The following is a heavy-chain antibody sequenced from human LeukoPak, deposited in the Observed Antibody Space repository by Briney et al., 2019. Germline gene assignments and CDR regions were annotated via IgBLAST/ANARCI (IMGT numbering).Heavy chain of an antibody. Sequence: GGSLRLSCAASGFTFSSYAMSWVRQAPGKGLEWVSAISGSGGSTYYADSVKGRFTISRDNSKNTLYLQMNSLRAEDTAVYYCAKDPGRSYYYYYMDVWGKGTTVTVSS. CDR3: AKDPGRSYYYYYMDV. CDR1: GFTFSSYA. D-gene: IGHD1-14*01. CDR2: ISGSGGST. J-gene: IGHJ6*03. V-gene: IGHV3-23*01.